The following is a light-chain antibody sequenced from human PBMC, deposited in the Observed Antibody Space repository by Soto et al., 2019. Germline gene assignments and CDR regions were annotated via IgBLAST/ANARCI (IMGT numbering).Light chain of an antibody. Sequence: DIQMTHSPSSLSASVGDRVTITCQASQDISNYLNWYQQKPGKAPKLLIYDASNLETGVPSRFSGSGSGTDFTFTISSLQPEDIATYYCQQYDNLLWTFGQGTRLEI. V-gene: IGKV1-33*01. J-gene: IGKJ5*01. CDR3: QQYDNLLWT. CDR2: DAS. CDR1: QDISNY.